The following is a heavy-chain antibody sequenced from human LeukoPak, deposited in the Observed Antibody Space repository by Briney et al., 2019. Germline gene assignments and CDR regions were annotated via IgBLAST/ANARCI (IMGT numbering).Heavy chain of an antibody. CDR3: ARHPRLYGDYDGY. D-gene: IGHD4-17*01. Sequence: PGGSLRLSCAASGFTFSRYWMSWARQAAGKGLGWVGNIKEEGSEQSYVDSVKGRFTISRDKAKKLLSLQMNSLRGDDSAVYYCARHPRLYGDYDGYWGQGTLVTVSS. V-gene: IGHV3-7*01. CDR2: IKEEGSEQ. J-gene: IGHJ4*02. CDR1: GFTFSRYW.